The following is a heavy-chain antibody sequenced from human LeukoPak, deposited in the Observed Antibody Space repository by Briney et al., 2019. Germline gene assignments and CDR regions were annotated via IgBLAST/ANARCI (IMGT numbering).Heavy chain of an antibody. Sequence: GESLKISCKGSGYTFXSXWIAWVRQMPGKGLEXXXXXXXXDSYTNYXXXXXXXXXISAXKSISTAYLQWSSLRASDTAMYYCARHYYEQDHSGSYSYGMDVWGQGTTVTVSS. V-gene: IGHV5-10-1*01. CDR2: XXXXDSYT. D-gene: IGHD1-26*01. CDR3: ARHYYEQDHSGSYSYGMDV. J-gene: IGHJ6*02. CDR1: GYTFXSXW.